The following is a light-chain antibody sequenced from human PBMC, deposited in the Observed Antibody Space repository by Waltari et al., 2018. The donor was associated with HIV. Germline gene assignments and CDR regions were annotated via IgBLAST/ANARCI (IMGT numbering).Light chain of an antibody. CDR2: YAS. J-gene: IGKJ3*01. CDR3: QHYDDSPQKFT. CDR1: QSVSIDS. Sequence: EIVLTQSPGTLSLSPGERATLSCRTSQSVSIDSLTWYQQKPGQAPRLLIYYASSRATGIPDRFTDSGSGTDFTLTISRLEPEDFAVYYCQHYDDSPQKFTFGPGTKVDMK. V-gene: IGKV3-20*01.